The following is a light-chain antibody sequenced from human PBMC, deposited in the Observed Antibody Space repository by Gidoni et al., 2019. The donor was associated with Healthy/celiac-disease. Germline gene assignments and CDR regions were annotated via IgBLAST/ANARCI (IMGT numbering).Light chain of an antibody. Sequence: DIQMPQSPPTLSAFVGDRVTITCRASQSISSWLDWYQQKPGKAPQLLISKASNLESGVPSRFSGSGAGTEFALTISSLQPDDFATYYCKQYSSYSWTFXXXTKVEIK. CDR1: QSISSW. CDR3: KQYSSYSWT. CDR2: KAS. V-gene: IGKV1-5*03. J-gene: IGKJ1*01.